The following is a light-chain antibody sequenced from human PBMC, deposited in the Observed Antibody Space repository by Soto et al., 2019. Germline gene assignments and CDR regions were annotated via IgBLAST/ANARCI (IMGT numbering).Light chain of an antibody. CDR2: QDR. CDR3: QTLDSGTAG. Sequence: SYELTQPPSVSVSPGQTASITCSGNKLGDKYACWYQQKPGQSPVLVLHQDRKRPSGIPERFSGSTSGDTATLTISGTQAMDEADYYCQTLDSGTAGFGGGTKLTVL. CDR1: KLGDKY. V-gene: IGLV3-1*01. J-gene: IGLJ2*01.